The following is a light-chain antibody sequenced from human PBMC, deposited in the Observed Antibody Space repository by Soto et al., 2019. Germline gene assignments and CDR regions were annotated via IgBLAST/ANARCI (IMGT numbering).Light chain of an antibody. Sequence: AIQLTQSPSSLSAFVGDRVTITCRASQGIRSDLGWYQQKPGKAPKLLIYDASSLESGVPSRFSGSGSGTEFTLTISSLQPDDFATYYCQQYNSYSITFGQGTRLEIK. V-gene: IGKV1-13*02. J-gene: IGKJ5*01. CDR1: QGIRSD. CDR2: DAS. CDR3: QQYNSYSIT.